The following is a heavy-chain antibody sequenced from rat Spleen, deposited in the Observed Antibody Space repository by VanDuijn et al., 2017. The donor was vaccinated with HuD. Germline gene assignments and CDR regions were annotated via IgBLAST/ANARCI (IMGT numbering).Heavy chain of an antibody. V-gene: IGHV5-27*01. D-gene: IGHD1-4*01. Sequence: EVQLVESGGGLVPPGRSLELSCAASGFTFSNYYMAWVRQAPTKGLEWVAYISTRGGSTYYRDSVKGRFTISRDNAKSTLSLQMDSLRSEDTATYYCTTGHRGVMDAWGQGASVTVSS. CDR1: GFTFSNYY. CDR3: TTGHRGVMDA. CDR2: ISTRGGST. J-gene: IGHJ4*01.